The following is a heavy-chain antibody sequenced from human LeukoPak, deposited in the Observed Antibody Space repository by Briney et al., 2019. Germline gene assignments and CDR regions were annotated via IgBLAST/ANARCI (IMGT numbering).Heavy chain of an antibody. D-gene: IGHD3-10*01. Sequence: SETLSLTCTVPGGSIRSSSWSWIRKPPGKGLDWIGSFYYSAITNYNPSPYSGITLSVATSKSQFSLKLSSVTAADTAVYYCARVKRWFGEIISDWWYFDLWGRGTLVTVSS. CDR2: FYYSAIT. CDR1: GGSIRSSS. V-gene: IGHV4-59*01. J-gene: IGHJ2*01. CDR3: ARVKRWFGEIISDWWYFDL.